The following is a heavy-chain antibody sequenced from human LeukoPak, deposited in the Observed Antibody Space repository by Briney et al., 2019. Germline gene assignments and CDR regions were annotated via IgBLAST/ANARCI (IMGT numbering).Heavy chain of an antibody. CDR3: ARVDYGSDYFDY. D-gene: IGHD3-10*01. Sequence: SETLSLTCTVSGGSIRSSSYYWGWIRQPPGKGLEWIGCIYYTGSTYYNPSLKSRVTISVDTSKNQFSLKLSSVTAADTAVYYCARVDYGSDYFDYWGQGTLVTVSS. V-gene: IGHV4-39*01. CDR1: GGSIRSSSYY. J-gene: IGHJ4*02. CDR2: IYYTGST.